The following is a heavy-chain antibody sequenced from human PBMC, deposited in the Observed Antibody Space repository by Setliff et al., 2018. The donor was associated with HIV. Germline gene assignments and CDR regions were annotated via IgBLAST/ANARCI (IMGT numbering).Heavy chain of an antibody. J-gene: IGHJ4*02. CDR1: GGSFTDFY. D-gene: IGHD6-19*01. V-gene: IGHV4-34*01. CDR3: ARGRKKTLAVSGTRYFDF. CDR2: LTHSGST. Sequence: SETLSLTCAVHGGSFTDFYWTFIRQSPGKGLEWIGELTHSGSTTYDPSLKSRITVSVDTSKNQFSLKLTSVTAADMGVYYCARGRKKTLAVSGTRYFDFWGQGTLVTVSS.